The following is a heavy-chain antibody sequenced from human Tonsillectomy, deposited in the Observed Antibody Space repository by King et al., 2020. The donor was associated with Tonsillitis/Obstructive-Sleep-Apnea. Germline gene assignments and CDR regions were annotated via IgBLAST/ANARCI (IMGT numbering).Heavy chain of an antibody. CDR3: ARRYCSGGSCYSGYFQH. J-gene: IGHJ1*01. CDR2: ISYDGSNK. CDR1: GFTFSSYA. D-gene: IGHD2-15*01. Sequence: VQLVESGGGVVQPGRSLRLSCAASGFTFSSYAMHWVRQAPGKGLEWVAVISYDGSNKYYADSVKGRFTISRDNSKNTLYLQMNRLRAEDTAVYYCARRYCSGGSCYSGYFQHWGQGTLVTVSS. V-gene: IGHV3-30*01.